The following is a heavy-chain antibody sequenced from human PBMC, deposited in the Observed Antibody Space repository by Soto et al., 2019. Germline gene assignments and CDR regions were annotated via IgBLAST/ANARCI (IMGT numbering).Heavy chain of an antibody. J-gene: IGHJ4*02. CDR2: VDPEESET. CDR1: GYTXNDHY. V-gene: IGHV1-69-2*01. Sequence: XKVSYKVSGYTXNDHYVDLVQQAPGKGLEWLGLVDPEESETIYAEKFQVRVTITADTSTDTAYMELRSLRSEDTGVYYCAYGSGSYLHYFEYWGQGTLGTVSS. CDR3: AYGSGSYLHYFEY. D-gene: IGHD3-10*01.